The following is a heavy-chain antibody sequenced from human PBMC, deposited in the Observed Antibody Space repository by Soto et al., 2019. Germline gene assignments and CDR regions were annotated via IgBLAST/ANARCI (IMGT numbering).Heavy chain of an antibody. CDR3: ARAYDRPQFYDY. Sequence: SETLSLTCTVSGGSISSYYWSWIRQPPGKGLEWIGYIYYSGSTNYNPSLKSRVTISVXXXXXXFXLXLXXXTAAXTAVYYCARAYDRPQFYDYWGQGTLVTVSS. CDR1: GGSISSYY. CDR2: IYYSGST. D-gene: IGHD3-22*01. J-gene: IGHJ4*02. V-gene: IGHV4-59*01.